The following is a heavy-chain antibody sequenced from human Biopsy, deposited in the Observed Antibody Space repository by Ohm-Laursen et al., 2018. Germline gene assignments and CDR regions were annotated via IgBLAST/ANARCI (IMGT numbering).Heavy chain of an antibody. Sequence: SVKVSCKASGYTFTSHDINWVRQATGQGLEWMGWMSPNTGNTVYAQRFQDRVTMTSDTSTGTAYMELTSLTSDDTAVYYCATKLTGYFHHWGQGTLVIVSS. V-gene: IGHV1-8*01. CDR1: GYTFTSHD. CDR3: ATKLTGYFHH. J-gene: IGHJ1*01. CDR2: MSPNTGNT. D-gene: IGHD3-9*01.